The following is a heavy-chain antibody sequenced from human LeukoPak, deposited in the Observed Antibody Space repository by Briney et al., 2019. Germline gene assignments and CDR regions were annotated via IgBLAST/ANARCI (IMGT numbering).Heavy chain of an antibody. J-gene: IGHJ4*02. Sequence: ASVKVSCKASGYTFTSCGISWVRLPPAQGLEWMGWISAYNGNTNYAQKLQGRVTMTTDTSTSTAYMELRSLRSDDTAVYYCARDQQWLVRGQYYFDYWGEGTLVTGSS. CDR3: ARDQQWLVRGQYYFDY. V-gene: IGHV1-18*01. D-gene: IGHD6-19*01. CDR2: ISAYNGNT. CDR1: GYTFTSCG.